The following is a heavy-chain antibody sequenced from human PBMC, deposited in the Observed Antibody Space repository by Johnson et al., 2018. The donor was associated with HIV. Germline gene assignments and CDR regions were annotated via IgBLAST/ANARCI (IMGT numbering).Heavy chain of an antibody. J-gene: IGHJ3*02. CDR1: GFTFSSHD. CDR3: AKDRGAARAFDAFDI. V-gene: IGHV3-30*18. CDR2: IPYDGSNH. Sequence: QMQLVESGGGVVQPGRSLRVSCGASGFTFSSHDMHWVRQAPGKGLEWVAVIPYDGSNHYSADSVKGRFTISSDNSKNTLYLQMNSLRAEDTAVYYCAKDRGAARAFDAFDIWGQGTMVTVSS. D-gene: IGHD6-6*01.